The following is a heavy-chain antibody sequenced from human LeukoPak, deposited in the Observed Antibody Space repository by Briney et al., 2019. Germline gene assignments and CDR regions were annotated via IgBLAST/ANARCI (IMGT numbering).Heavy chain of an antibody. CDR2: IYARGNT. J-gene: IGHJ4*02. Sequence: SETLSLTCTVSGGSISSSSYYWSWIRQPAGKGLELIGLIYARGNTNYNPSLKSRVTMSIATSKNQFSRKLTSVTAADTAVYYCAKDTLVGATGYYFDYWGQGTLVTVSS. V-gene: IGHV4-61*02. CDR3: AKDTLVGATGYYFDY. D-gene: IGHD1-26*01. CDR1: GGSISSSSYY.